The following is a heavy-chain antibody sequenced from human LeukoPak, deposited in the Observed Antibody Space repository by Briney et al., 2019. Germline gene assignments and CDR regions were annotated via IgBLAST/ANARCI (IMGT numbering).Heavy chain of an antibody. J-gene: IGHJ4*02. Sequence: ASVKVSCKASGYTLTSYGISWVRQAPGQGLEWMGWISAYNGNTNYAQKLQGRVTMTTDTSTSTAYMELRSLRSDDTAVYYCARDILRRRGEQRGKVVPAAIRVDYWGQGTLVTVSS. CDR1: GYTLTSYG. CDR3: ARDILRRRGEQRGKVVPAAIRVDY. V-gene: IGHV1-18*01. CDR2: ISAYNGNT. D-gene: IGHD2-2*02.